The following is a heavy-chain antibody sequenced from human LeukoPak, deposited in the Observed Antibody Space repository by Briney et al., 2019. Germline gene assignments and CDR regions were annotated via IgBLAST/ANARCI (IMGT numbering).Heavy chain of an antibody. CDR3: AGYYDSSGYYPYYFDY. V-gene: IGHV3-21*01. D-gene: IGHD3-22*01. CDR1: GFTLSSYS. J-gene: IGHJ4*02. CDR2: ISSSSSYT. Sequence: GGSLRLSCSASGFTLSSYSMDWVRQAPGKGLEWVSSISSSSSYTYYADSVKGRFTISRDNAKNSLYLQMNSLRAEDTPVYYCAGYYDSSGYYPYYFDYWGQGTLVTVSS.